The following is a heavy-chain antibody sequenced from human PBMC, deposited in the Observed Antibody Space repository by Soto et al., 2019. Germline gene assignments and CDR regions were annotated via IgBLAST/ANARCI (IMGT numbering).Heavy chain of an antibody. D-gene: IGHD6-13*01. CDR2: IYYSGST. J-gene: IGHJ4*02. V-gene: IGHV4-30-4*01. Sequence: SETLSLTCTVSGGSISSGDYYWSWIRQPPGKGLEWIGYIYYSGSTYYNPSLKSRVTISVDASNNQFSLKLSSVTAADTAVYYCARINIAGTFYFDYWGQGTLVTVSS. CDR1: GGSISSGDYY. CDR3: ARINIAGTFYFDY.